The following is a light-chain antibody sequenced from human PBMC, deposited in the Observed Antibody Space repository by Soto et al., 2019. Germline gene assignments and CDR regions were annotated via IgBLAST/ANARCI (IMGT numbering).Light chain of an antibody. CDR3: QQYVKSPWT. V-gene: IGKV3-20*01. J-gene: IGKJ1*01. Sequence: EIVLTQSPGTLSLSPGEGATLSCRASQSISSNFLAWYQQKRGQAPRLLIHGASNRATGIPDRFSGSGSGTDFTLTIDRLEPEDVAVYYCQQYVKSPWTFGQGTKVEIK. CDR1: QSISSNF. CDR2: GAS.